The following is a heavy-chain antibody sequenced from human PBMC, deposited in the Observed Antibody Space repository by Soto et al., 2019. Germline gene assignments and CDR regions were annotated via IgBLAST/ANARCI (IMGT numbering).Heavy chain of an antibody. J-gene: IGHJ6*04. CDR3: ARDANLVDV. Sequence: EVQLVESGGGLVKPGGSLRLSCAASGFTFSSYSMTWVRQAPGKGLEWVSSISSSSTYIYNADSVKGRFTISRDNAKKSLYLQMNSLRAEDTAVYYCARDANLVDVWGKGTTVTVSS. V-gene: IGHV3-21*01. D-gene: IGHD7-27*01. CDR1: GFTFSSYS. CDR2: ISSSSTYI.